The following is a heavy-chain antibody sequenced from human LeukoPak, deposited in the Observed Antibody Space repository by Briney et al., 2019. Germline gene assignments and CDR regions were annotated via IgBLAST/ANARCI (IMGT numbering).Heavy chain of an antibody. D-gene: IGHD5-12*01. Sequence: TSETLSLTCTVSGGSISSGDYYWSWIRQPPGQGLEWIGYIYYSGSTYYNPSLKSRVTISVDTSKNQFSLKLSSVTAADTAVYYCARDRGSGYDFDYWGQGTLVTVSS. CDR1: GGSISSGDYY. CDR3: ARDRGSGYDFDY. V-gene: IGHV4-30-4*01. J-gene: IGHJ4*02. CDR2: IYYSGST.